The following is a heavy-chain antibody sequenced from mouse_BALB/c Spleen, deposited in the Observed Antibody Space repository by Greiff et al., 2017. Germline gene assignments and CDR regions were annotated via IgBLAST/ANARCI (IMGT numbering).Heavy chain of an antibody. CDR3: ARKDGDHDY. J-gene: IGHJ2*01. CDR2: INPSSGYT. V-gene: IGHV1-4*01. CDR1: GYTFTSYT. D-gene: IGHD2-13*01. Sequence: VQLQQSGAELARPGASVKLSCKASGYTFTSYTMHWVKQRPGQGLEWIGYINPSSGYTNYNQKFKDKATLTADESSSTAYMQLSSLTSEDSAVYDCARKDGDHDYGGQGTTLTVSS.